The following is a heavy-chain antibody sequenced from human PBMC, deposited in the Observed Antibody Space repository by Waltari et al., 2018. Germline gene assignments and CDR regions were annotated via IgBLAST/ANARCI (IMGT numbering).Heavy chain of an antibody. Sequence: EVQLVESGGGLVQPGGSLRLSCAASGFTFSSYNMNWVRQAPGKGLEWVSYISSSTSIIHNADSVKGRFTISRDNAKNSQSLQMNSLRAEDTAVYFCARVARDAFDIWGQGTMVTVSS. CDR1: GFTFSSYN. V-gene: IGHV3-48*01. CDR3: ARVARDAFDI. CDR2: ISSSTSII. J-gene: IGHJ3*02.